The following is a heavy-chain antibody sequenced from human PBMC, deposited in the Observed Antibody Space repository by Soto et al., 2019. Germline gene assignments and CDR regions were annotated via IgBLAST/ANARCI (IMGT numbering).Heavy chain of an antibody. D-gene: IGHD2-15*01. Sequence: QVQLVESGGGVVQPGRSPRLSCAASRFTFRSYGMHWVRQAPGKGLEWLAVISNDGTNKYLADSVKGRLTLSRDNSRNTLSLEINNLRPEDTAVYYCGKDTLDCSGGDCPLYYYYGMDVWGQGTTVTVSS. J-gene: IGHJ6*02. V-gene: IGHV3-30*18. CDR3: GKDTLDCSGGDCPLYYYYGMDV. CDR2: ISNDGTNK. CDR1: RFTFRSYG.